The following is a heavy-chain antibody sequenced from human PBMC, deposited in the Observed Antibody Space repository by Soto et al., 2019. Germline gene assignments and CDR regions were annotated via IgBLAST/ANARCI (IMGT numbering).Heavy chain of an antibody. CDR3: TTHLGYCTNGVCYGSSGY. J-gene: IGHJ4*02. D-gene: IGHD2-8*01. V-gene: IGHV3-15*01. Sequence: PGGSLRLSCAASGFTFSNAWMSWVRQAPGKGLEWVGRIKSKTDGGTTDYAAPVKGRFTISRDDSKNTLYLQMNSLKTEGTAVSYCTTHLGYCTNGVCYGSSGYWGQGTLVTVSS. CDR2: IKSKTDGGTT. CDR1: GFTFSNAW.